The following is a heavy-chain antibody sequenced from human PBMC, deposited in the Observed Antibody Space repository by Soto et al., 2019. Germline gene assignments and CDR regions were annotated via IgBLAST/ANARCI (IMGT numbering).Heavy chain of an antibody. V-gene: IGHV4-30-4*01. CDR2: IYYSGST. CDR3: ATVLYNWNYGFDY. Sequence: PSETLSLTCTVSGGSISSGDYYWSWIRQPPGKGLEWIGYIYYSGSTYYNPSLKSRVTISVDTSKNQFSLKLSSVTAADTAVYYCATVLYNWNYGFDYWGQGTLVTVSS. CDR1: GGSISSGDYY. J-gene: IGHJ4*02. D-gene: IGHD1-7*01.